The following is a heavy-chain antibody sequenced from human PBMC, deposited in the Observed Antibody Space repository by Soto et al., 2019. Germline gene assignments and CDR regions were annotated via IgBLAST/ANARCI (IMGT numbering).Heavy chain of an antibody. CDR2: IIPILGIA. CDR1: GGTFSSYT. D-gene: IGHD3-22*01. CDR3: ARDRHYYDSSGYPAPGVYFQH. Sequence: QVQLVQSGAEVKKPGSSVKVSCKASGGTFSSYTISWVRQAPGQGLEWMGRIIPILGIANYAQKFQGRLTITADKSTSTAYMEVSSLNSEDTAVYYCARDRHYYDSSGYPAPGVYFQHWGQGTLVTVSS. V-gene: IGHV1-69*08. J-gene: IGHJ1*01.